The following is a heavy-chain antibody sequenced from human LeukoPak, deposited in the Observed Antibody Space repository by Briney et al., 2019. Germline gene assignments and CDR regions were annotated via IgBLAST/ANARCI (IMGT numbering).Heavy chain of an antibody. D-gene: IGHD6-19*01. Sequence: SQTLSLTCAISGDSVSSNSAAWSWIRQSPSRGLEWLGRTYYRSEWYNDYAVSMRGRIIINPDTSKNHFFLQLNSVTPEDTGIYYCAGQKNGWIDYWGQGTLVTVSS. V-gene: IGHV6-1*01. J-gene: IGHJ4*02. CDR3: AGQKNGWIDY. CDR1: GDSVSSNSAA. CDR2: TYYRSEWYN.